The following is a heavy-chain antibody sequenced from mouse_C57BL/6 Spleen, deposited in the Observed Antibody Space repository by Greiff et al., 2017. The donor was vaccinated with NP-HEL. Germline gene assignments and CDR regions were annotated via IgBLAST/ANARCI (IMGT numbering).Heavy chain of an antibody. CDR1: GYAFSSSW. CDR3: ARAPYYYGSNYFDY. Sequence: LVEPGASVKISCKASGYAFSSSWMNWVKQRPGKGLEWIGRIYPGDGDTNYNGKFKGKATLTADKSSSTAYMQLSSLTSEDSAVYFCARAPYYYGSNYFDYWGQGTTLTVSS. V-gene: IGHV1-82*01. J-gene: IGHJ2*01. D-gene: IGHD1-1*01. CDR2: IYPGDGDT.